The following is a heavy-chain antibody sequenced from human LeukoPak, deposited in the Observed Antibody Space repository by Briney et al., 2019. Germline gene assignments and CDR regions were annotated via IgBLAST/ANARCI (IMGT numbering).Heavy chain of an antibody. CDR2: IIPIFGTA. CDR1: GGTFSSYA. J-gene: IGHJ4*02. V-gene: IGHV1-69*05. CDR3: ARGEQQLTLDY. Sequence: ASVKVSCKASGGTFSSYAISWVRQAPGQGLEWMGGIIPIFGTANYAQKFQGRVTMTRDTSISTAYMELSRLRSDDTAVYYCARGEQQLTLDYWGQGTLVTVSS. D-gene: IGHD6-13*01.